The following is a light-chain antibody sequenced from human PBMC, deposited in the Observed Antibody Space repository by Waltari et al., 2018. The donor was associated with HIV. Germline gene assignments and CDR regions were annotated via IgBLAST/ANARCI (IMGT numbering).Light chain of an antibody. Sequence: SALTQPPSASGSPGQSVTISCTGTSSDVGGYNYVSWYQQHPGKAPKLMIYEVSKRPSGVPDRFSGSKSGNTASLTVAGLQPEDEAEYYCSSYAGSNNFVVGTGTKVTVL. J-gene: IGLJ1*01. CDR2: EVS. CDR1: SSDVGGYNY. V-gene: IGLV2-8*01. CDR3: SSYAGSNNFV.